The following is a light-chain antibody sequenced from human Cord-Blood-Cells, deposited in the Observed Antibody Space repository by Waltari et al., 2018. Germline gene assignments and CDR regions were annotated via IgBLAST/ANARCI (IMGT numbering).Light chain of an antibody. V-gene: IGLV2-14*03. J-gene: IGLJ1*01. CDR1: SSYVGGYNY. Sequence: QSALTQPASVSGSPGQSLTIPCTGTSSYVGGYNYVSWYQQHPGKAPKLMIYDVSNRPSGVSNRFSGSKSGNTASLTISGLQAEDEADYYCSSYTSSSTPYVFGTGTKVTVL. CDR2: DVS. CDR3: SSYTSSSTPYV.